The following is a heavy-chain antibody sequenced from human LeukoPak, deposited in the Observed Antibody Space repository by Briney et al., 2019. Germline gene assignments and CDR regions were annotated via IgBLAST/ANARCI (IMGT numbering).Heavy chain of an antibody. D-gene: IGHD6-19*01. V-gene: IGHV1-46*01. CDR3: AREIKQWLTQPWGDAFDI. CDR1: GYTFTGYY. J-gene: IGHJ3*02. Sequence: ASVKVSCKASGYTFTGYYMHWVRQAPGQGLEWMGIINPSGGSTSYAQKFQGRVTMTRDTSTSTVYMELSSLRSEDTAVYYCAREIKQWLTQPWGDAFDIWGQGTMVTVSS. CDR2: INPSGGST.